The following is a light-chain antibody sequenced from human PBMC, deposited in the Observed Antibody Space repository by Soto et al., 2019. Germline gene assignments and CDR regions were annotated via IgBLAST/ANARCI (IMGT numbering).Light chain of an antibody. V-gene: IGKV3-15*01. CDR1: QSVSNN. CDR2: DAS. CDR3: QQYNNWPPWT. J-gene: IGKJ1*01. Sequence: ILMTQSPATLSVSPGERATLSCRASQSVSNNLAWYQQKPGQAPRLLIYDASTRATGIPARFSGSGSGTXXXXXXXXXXXXXXAVYYCQQYNNWPPWTFGQGTKVEIK.